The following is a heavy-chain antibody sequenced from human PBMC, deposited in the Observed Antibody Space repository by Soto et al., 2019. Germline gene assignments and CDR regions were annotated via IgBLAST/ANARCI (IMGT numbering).Heavy chain of an antibody. D-gene: IGHD4-4*01. CDR1: GFTFDNYA. Sequence: EVQLLESGGGLVQPGGSLRLSCAASGFTFDNYAMSWVRQAPGKGLEWIGAITGAGGSTYNADSVKGRFTISRDNSKKTVYLQVDSLRVEDTAVYYCAKGHSDSFGNYDYFGMDVWGQGTTVTVSS. CDR2: ITGAGGST. J-gene: IGHJ6*02. CDR3: AKGHSDSFGNYDYFGMDV. V-gene: IGHV3-23*01.